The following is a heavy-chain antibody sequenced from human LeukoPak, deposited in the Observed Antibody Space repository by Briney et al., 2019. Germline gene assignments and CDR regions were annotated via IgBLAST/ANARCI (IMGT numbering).Heavy chain of an antibody. CDR3: ARLESGVLGDPYYYDSSGYYYRGYFDN. J-gene: IGHJ4*02. CDR1: GGSISTSY. CDR2: IYDSGST. Sequence: PSETLSLTCTVSGGSISTSYWSWIRQPPGKGLEWIGYIYDSGSTKYNLSLKSRVTISVDSSKNQFSLSLSSVTAADTAVYYCARLESGVLGDPYYYDSSGYYYRGYFDNWGQGSLVTVSS. V-gene: IGHV4-59*08. D-gene: IGHD3-22*01.